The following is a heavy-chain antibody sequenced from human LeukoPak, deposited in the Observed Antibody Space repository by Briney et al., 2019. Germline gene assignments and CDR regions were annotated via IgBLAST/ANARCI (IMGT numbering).Heavy chain of an antibody. D-gene: IGHD1-26*01. J-gene: IGHJ3*02. V-gene: IGHV3-30*03. CDR2: ISYDGSNK. CDR1: GFTFSSYG. CDR3: ARQVGVDDAFDI. Sequence: PGRSLRLSCAASGFTFSSYGMHWVRQAPGKGLEWVAAISYDGSNKFYADSVKGRFTISRDNAKNSLYLQMNSLRAEDTAVYYCARQVGVDDAFDIWGQGTMVTISS.